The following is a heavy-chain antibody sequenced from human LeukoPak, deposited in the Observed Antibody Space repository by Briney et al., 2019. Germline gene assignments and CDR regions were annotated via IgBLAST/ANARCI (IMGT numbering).Heavy chain of an antibody. J-gene: IGHJ4*02. CDR1: GGTFSSYA. D-gene: IGHD3-22*01. Sequence: GASVKVSCKASGGTFSSYAICWVRQAPGQGLEWMGRIIPILGIANYAQKFQGRVTITADKSTSTAYVELSSLRSEDTAVSYCAMLAYYYDSSGYCHFDYWGQGTLVTVSS. CDR3: AMLAYYYDSSGYCHFDY. V-gene: IGHV1-69*04. CDR2: IIPILGIA.